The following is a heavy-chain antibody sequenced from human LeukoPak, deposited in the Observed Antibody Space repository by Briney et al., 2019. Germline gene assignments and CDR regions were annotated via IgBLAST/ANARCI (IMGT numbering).Heavy chain of an antibody. Sequence: GGSLRLSCAASGFTFSSYGMHWVRQAPGKGLEWVAVISYDGSNKYYADSVKGRFTISRVNSKNTLYLQMNSLRAEDTAVYYCAKIQADYYDSSGYYSGDYWGQGTLVTVSS. CDR3: AKIQADYYDSSGYYSGDY. D-gene: IGHD3-22*01. V-gene: IGHV3-30*18. CDR2: ISYDGSNK. J-gene: IGHJ4*02. CDR1: GFTFSSYG.